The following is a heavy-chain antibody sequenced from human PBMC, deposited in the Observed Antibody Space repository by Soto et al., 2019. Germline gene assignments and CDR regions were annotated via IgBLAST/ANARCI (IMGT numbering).Heavy chain of an antibody. Sequence: EVQLVESGGGLVQPGRSLRLSCAASGFSFDDFAMHWVRQAPGKGLVWVSGITWNSGSIGYADSVKGRFTISRDNAKNSLFLQMNSLRPEDTAFYYCAKDGRSSGWNAFLGWGQGTLVTVSS. CDR1: GFSFDDFA. CDR2: ITWNSGSI. V-gene: IGHV3-9*01. CDR3: AKDGRSSGWNAFLG. D-gene: IGHD3-3*02. J-gene: IGHJ4*02.